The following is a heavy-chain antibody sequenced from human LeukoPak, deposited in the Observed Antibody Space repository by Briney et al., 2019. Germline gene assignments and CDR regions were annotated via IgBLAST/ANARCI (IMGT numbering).Heavy chain of an antibody. CDR1: GFTFSSYG. V-gene: IGHV3-30*18. Sequence: GGSLRLSCAASGFTFSSYGMHWVRQAPGKGLEWVAVISYDGSNKYHADSVKGRFTISRDNSKNTLYLQMNSLRAEDTAVYYCAKASFDYWGQGTLVTVSS. CDR2: ISYDGSNK. CDR3: AKASFDY. J-gene: IGHJ4*02.